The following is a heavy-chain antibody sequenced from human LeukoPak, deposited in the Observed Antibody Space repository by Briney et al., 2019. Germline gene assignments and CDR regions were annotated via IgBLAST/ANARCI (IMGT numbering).Heavy chain of an antibody. V-gene: IGHV3-9*01. CDR2: ISWNSGSI. J-gene: IGHJ3*01. CDR3: AKAERGYYYDSSGYSG. D-gene: IGHD3-22*01. CDR1: GFTFGDYA. Sequence: GGSLRLSCAASGFTFGDYAMHWVRQAPGKGLEWVSGISWNSGSIGYADSVKGRFTISRDNAKNSLYLQMNSLRAEDTALYYCAKAERGYYYDSSGYSGWGQGTMVTVSS.